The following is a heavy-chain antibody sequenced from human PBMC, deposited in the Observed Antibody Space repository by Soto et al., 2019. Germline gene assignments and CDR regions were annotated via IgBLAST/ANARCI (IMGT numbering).Heavy chain of an antibody. D-gene: IGHD1-1*01. Sequence: PGGSLRLSCVASGFTFSHYAMYWVRQTPGTGLVWVSRISNDGSITNYADSVKGRFTISRDNAKNTLYLQMNSLRAEDTAVYYCAKDLTWNQADYWGQGALVTVSS. CDR2: ISNDGSIT. V-gene: IGHV3-74*01. CDR3: AKDLTWNQADY. CDR1: GFTFSHYA. J-gene: IGHJ4*02.